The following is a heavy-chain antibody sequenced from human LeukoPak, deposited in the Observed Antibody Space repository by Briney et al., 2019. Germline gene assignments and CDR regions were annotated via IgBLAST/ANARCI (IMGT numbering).Heavy chain of an antibody. V-gene: IGHV3-21*01. J-gene: IGHJ4*02. Sequence: PGGSLRLSCAASGFTFSSYSMNWVRQALGKGLEWVSSISSSSSYIYYADSVKGRFTISRDNAKNSLYLQMNSLRAEDTAVYYCARDMTSSSSGYFDYWGQGTLVTVSS. CDR3: ARDMTSSSSGYFDY. D-gene: IGHD6-6*01. CDR2: ISSSSSYI. CDR1: GFTFSSYS.